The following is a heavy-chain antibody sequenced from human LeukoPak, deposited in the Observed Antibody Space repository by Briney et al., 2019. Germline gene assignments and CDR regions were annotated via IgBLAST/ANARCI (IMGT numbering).Heavy chain of an antibody. J-gene: IGHJ4*02. CDR2: IYTSGST. CDR1: GGSISSHY. CDR3: ARDGAPTVTRETYFDY. Sequence: SETLSLTCTVSGGSISSHYWSWIRQPAGKGLEWIGRIYTSGSTNYNPSLKSRVTMSVDTSKNQFSLKLSSVTAADTAVYYCARDGAPTVTRETYFDYWGQGTLVTVSS. V-gene: IGHV4-4*07. D-gene: IGHD4-17*01.